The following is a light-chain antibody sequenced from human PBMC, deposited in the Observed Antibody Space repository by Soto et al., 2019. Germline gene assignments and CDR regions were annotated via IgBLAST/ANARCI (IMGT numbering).Light chain of an antibody. CDR3: SSYSISTAYL. J-gene: IGLJ1*01. CDR1: SSDVGGYDY. V-gene: IGLV2-14*01. Sequence: LTQPASVSGSPGQSITISCTGTSSDVGGYDYVSWYQLHPGKAPKLMVFEVSNRPSGVSYRFSGSKSGNTASLTISGLQAEDEADYFCSSYSISTAYLFGTGTKVTVL. CDR2: EVS.